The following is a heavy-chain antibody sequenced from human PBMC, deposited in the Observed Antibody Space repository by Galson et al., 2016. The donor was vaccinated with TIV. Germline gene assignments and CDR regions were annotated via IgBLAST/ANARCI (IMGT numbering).Heavy chain of an antibody. CDR1: GFSLNTSGMC. CDR2: IDWDDDK. V-gene: IGHV2-70*11. Sequence: PALVKPTQTLTLTCSFSGFSLNTSGMCVSWIRQPPGKALEWLARIDWDDDKYYSTSLKARLTISKDASKSQVVLTMTNLDPVDTATYFCARYRSRGACYDYWGQGTLVPVSS. D-gene: IGHD2-21*02. CDR3: ARYRSRGACYDY. J-gene: IGHJ4*02.